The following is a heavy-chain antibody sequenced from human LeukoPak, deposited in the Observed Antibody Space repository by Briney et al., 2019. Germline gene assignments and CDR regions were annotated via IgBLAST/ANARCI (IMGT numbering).Heavy chain of an antibody. D-gene: IGHD3-16*02. CDR1: GFTFSSYW. Sequence: GGSLRLSCAASGFTFSSYWMHWVRQAPGKGLVLVSRINSDGSSTSYADSVKGRFTISRDNAKNTLYLQMNSLRAEDTAVYYCARVYDYVWGSYRYDWFDPWGQGNLVTVSS. J-gene: IGHJ5*02. CDR2: INSDGSST. V-gene: IGHV3-74*01. CDR3: ARVYDYVWGSYRYDWFDP.